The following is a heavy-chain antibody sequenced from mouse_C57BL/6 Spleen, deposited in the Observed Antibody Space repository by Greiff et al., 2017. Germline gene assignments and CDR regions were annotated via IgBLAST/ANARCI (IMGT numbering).Heavy chain of an antibody. CDR1: GYAFSSYW. CDR3: ARIEPYDYDGGYYAMDY. Sequence: QVQLKESGAELVKPGASVKISCKASGYAFSSYWMNWVKQRPGKGLEWIGQIYPGDGDTNYNGKFKGKATLTADKSSSTAYMQLSSLTSEDSAVYVCARIEPYDYDGGYYAMDYWGQGTSVTVSS. D-gene: IGHD2-4*01. CDR2: IYPGDGDT. J-gene: IGHJ4*01. V-gene: IGHV1-80*01.